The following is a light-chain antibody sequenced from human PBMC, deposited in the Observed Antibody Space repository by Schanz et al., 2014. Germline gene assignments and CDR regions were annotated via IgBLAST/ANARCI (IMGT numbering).Light chain of an antibody. Sequence: EVVLTQSPGTLSLSPGERATLSCRTSQSISNSYLAWHQHKPGQAPRLLIYGTSNRATGIPDRFSGSGSGTDFTLTISRLEPEDFAVYYCQQFGDSPPRYFFGQGTKLAIK. CDR3: QQFGDSPPRYF. CDR1: QSISNSY. J-gene: IGKJ2*01. CDR2: GTS. V-gene: IGKV3-20*01.